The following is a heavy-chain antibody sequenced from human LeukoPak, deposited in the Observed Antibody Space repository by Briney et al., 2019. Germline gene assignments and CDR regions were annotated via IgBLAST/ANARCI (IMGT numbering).Heavy chain of an antibody. D-gene: IGHD3-3*01. J-gene: IGHJ4*02. Sequence: GGSLRLSCAASGFTFSSYGMPWVRQAPGKGLEWVAVIWYDGSNKYYADSVKGRFTISRDNSKNTLYLQMNSLRAEDTAVYYCARGQVAGQYPSFGDYWGQGTLVTVSS. CDR3: ARGQVAGQYPSFGDY. CDR2: IWYDGSNK. CDR1: GFTFSSYG. V-gene: IGHV3-33*01.